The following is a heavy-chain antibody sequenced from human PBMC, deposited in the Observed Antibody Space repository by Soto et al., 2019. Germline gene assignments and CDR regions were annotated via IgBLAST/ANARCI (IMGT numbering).Heavy chain of an antibody. CDR3: AREHSGYDPYGMDV. CDR1: GGTFSSYA. D-gene: IGHD5-12*01. Sequence: EASVRFCKASGGTFSSYAISWVRQAPGQGLEWMGGIIPIFGTANYAQKFQGRVTITADESTSTAYMELSSLRSEDTAVYYCAREHSGYDPYGMDVWGQGTTVTVSS. J-gene: IGHJ6*02. CDR2: IIPIFGTA. V-gene: IGHV1-69*13.